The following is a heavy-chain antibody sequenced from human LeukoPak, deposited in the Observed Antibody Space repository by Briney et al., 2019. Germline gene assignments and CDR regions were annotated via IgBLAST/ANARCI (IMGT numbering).Heavy chain of an antibody. J-gene: IGHJ4*02. V-gene: IGHV1-3*01. Sequence: ASVKVSCKASGYTFTSYAMHWVRQAPGQRLEWMGWINAGNGNTKYSQKFQGRVTITRDTSASTAYMELSSLRSEDTAVYYCARLFYDSSGYYSRFDYWGQGTLVTVSS. CDR2: INAGNGNT. CDR3: ARLFYDSSGYYSRFDY. D-gene: IGHD3-22*01. CDR1: GYTFTSYA.